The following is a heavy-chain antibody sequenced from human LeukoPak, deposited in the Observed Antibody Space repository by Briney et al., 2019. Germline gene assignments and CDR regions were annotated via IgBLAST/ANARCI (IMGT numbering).Heavy chain of an antibody. CDR3: AREWQYSSSWYDIV. CDR1: GGSISSSSYY. CDR2: IYYSGST. Sequence: SETLSLTCTVSGGSISSSSYYWGWIRQPPGKGLEWIGSIYYSGSTYYNPSLKSRVTISVDTSKNQFSLKLSSVTAADTAVYYCAREWQYSSSWYDIVWGQGTLVTVSS. D-gene: IGHD6-13*01. J-gene: IGHJ4*02. V-gene: IGHV4-39*07.